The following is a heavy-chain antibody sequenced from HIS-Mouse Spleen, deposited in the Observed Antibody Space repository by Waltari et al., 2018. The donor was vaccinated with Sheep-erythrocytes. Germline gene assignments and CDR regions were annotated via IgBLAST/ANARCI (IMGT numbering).Heavy chain of an antibody. V-gene: IGHV4-31*03. CDR2: IYYSGST. Sequence: QVQLQESGPGLVKPSQTLSLTCTVSGGSISSGGYYWSWIRQHPGKGLEWIGYIYYSGSTYSNPSLKCRVTISVDTSKNQFSLKLSSVTAADTAVYYCARASPIYDYVWGSYRPGYFQHWGQGTLVTVSS. CDR1: GGSISSGGYY. CDR3: ARASPIYDYVWGSYRPGYFQH. J-gene: IGHJ1*01. D-gene: IGHD3-16*02.